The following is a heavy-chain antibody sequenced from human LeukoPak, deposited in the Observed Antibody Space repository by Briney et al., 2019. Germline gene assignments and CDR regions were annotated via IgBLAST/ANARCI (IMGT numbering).Heavy chain of an antibody. Sequence: SETLSLTCTVSGGSISSYYWSWIRQPPGKGLEWIGYIYYSGSTNYNPSLKSRVTISVDTSKNQFSLKLSSVTAADTAVYYCASCTGSSYYYYMDVWGKGTTVTVSS. V-gene: IGHV4-59*08. CDR2: IYYSGST. D-gene: IGHD1-1*01. CDR3: ASCTGSSYYYYMDV. J-gene: IGHJ6*03. CDR1: GGSISSYY.